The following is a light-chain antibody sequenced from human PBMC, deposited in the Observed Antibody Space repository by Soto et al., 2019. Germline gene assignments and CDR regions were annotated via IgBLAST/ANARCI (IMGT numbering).Light chain of an antibody. CDR2: KAS. CDR1: QSISSW. V-gene: IGKV1-5*03. J-gene: IGKJ1*01. Sequence: DIQMTQSPSTLYAYVGDRVTITCRASQSISSWLAWYQRKPGKAPKLLIYKASSLESGVPSRFSGSGSGTEFTLTISSLQPDDFATYYCQQYNSYPWTFGQGTKV. CDR3: QQYNSYPWT.